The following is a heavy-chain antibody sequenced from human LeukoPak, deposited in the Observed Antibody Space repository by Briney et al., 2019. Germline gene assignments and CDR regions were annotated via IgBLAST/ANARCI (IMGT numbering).Heavy chain of an antibody. J-gene: IGHJ4*02. CDR2: ISWNSGSI. CDR3: AKDEDDILTGYGDY. V-gene: IGHV3-9*01. D-gene: IGHD3-9*01. Sequence: GGSLRLSCAASGFTFDDYAMHWVRQAPGKGLEWVSGISWNSGSIGYADSVKGRFTISRDNAKNSLYLQMNGLRAEDTALYYCAKDEDDILTGYGDYWGQGTLVTVSS. CDR1: GFTFDDYA.